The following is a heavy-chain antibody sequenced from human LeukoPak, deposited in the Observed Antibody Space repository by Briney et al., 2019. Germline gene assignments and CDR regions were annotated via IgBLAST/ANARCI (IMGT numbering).Heavy chain of an antibody. V-gene: IGHV4-39*01. D-gene: IGHD3-3*01. Sequence: SETLSLTCTVSGGSISSSSYYWGWIRQPPGKGLEWIGSIYYSGSTYYNPSLKSRVTISVDTSKNQFSLKLSSVTAADTAVYYCARSPQAYDFWSGYPPHAFDIWGQGTMVTVSS. CDR2: IYYSGST. CDR1: GGSISSSSYY. CDR3: ARSPQAYDFWSGYPPHAFDI. J-gene: IGHJ3*02.